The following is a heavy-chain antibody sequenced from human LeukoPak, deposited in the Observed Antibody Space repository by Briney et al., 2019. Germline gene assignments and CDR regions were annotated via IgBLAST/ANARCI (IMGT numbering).Heavy chain of an antibody. CDR3: ASGYGSGWFDR. CDR1: GGSINRGY. CDR2: IFYSGST. D-gene: IGHD6-13*01. V-gene: IGHV4-30-4*08. J-gene: IGHJ5*02. Sequence: SETLSLTCTVSGGSINRGYWSWVRQHPGKGLEWIGHIFYSGSTFYNPSLKSRVTIAVHTSRDQFSLQLTSVTAADTAVYYCASGYGSGWFDRWGQGTLVSVSS.